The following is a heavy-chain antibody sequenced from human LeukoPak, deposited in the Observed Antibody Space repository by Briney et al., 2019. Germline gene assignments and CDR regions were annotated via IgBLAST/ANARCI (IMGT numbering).Heavy chain of an antibody. J-gene: IGHJ3*02. CDR2: LSHSGSS. CDR1: GGSVSSYY. Sequence: SETLSLTCTVSGGSVSSYYWSWLRRPPGRGLEWLAYLSHSGSSDSNPSLTSRVTTLVDTSKNQFSLKLTSVTAADTAVYYCARARYANAWYAFDIWGQGTMVTVSS. CDR3: ARARYANAWYAFDI. V-gene: IGHV4-59*02. D-gene: IGHD2-2*01.